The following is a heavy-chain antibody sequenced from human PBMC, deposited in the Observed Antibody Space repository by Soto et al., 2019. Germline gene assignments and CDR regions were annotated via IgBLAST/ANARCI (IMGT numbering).Heavy chain of an antibody. D-gene: IGHD6-13*01. V-gene: IGHV4-39*01. CDR2: IHYSGST. CDR3: VRRLFSSTWPSYFDY. Sequence: SETLSLTCTVSGDSITSTSYYWGWIRQPSGKGLEWIGCIHYSGSTYYNPSLRSRVTSSVDTSKNQFSLKVSSVTAADTAVCYCVRRLFSSTWPSYFDYWGEGTLVTVSS. J-gene: IGHJ4*02. CDR1: GDSITSTSYY.